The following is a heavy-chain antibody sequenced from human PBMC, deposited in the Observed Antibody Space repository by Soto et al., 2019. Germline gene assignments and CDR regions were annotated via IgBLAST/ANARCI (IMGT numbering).Heavy chain of an antibody. V-gene: IGHV1-18*01. J-gene: IGHJ6*02. CDR3: ARFPLRLGELSLVYYYGMDV. D-gene: IGHD3-16*02. Sequence: ASVKVSCKAAGYTFTSYGISWVRQAPGQGLEWMGWISAYNGNTNYAQKLQGRVTMTTDTSTSTAYMELRSLRSDDTAVYYCARFPLRLGELSLVYYYGMDVWGQGTTVTVSS. CDR1: GYTFTSYG. CDR2: ISAYNGNT.